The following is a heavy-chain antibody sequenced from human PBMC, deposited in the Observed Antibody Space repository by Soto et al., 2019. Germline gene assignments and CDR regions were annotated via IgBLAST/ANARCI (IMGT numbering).Heavy chain of an antibody. CDR3: ASLAGYYPDYYFDY. D-gene: IGHD3-9*01. J-gene: IGHJ4*02. CDR2: ISAYNGNT. Sequence: ASVKVSCKASGYTFTSYGISWVRQAPGQGLEWMGWISAYNGNTNYAQKLQGRVTMTTDTSTSTAYMELRSLRSDDTAVYYCASLAGYYPDYYFDYWGQGTLVTVSS. CDR1: GYTFTSYG. V-gene: IGHV1-18*01.